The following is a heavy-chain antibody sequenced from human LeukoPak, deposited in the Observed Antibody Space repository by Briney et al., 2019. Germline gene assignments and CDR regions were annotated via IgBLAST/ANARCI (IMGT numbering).Heavy chain of an antibody. V-gene: IGHV3-48*02. CDR3: ASTFVGSSGWYPFDY. CDR2: ISSSAITI. CDR1: GFTFSTYS. D-gene: IGHD6-19*01. J-gene: IGHJ4*02. Sequence: GGSLRLSCAASGFTFSTYSMNWVRQAPGKGLEWISYISSSAITIYYADSVEGRFTISRDNAKNSLYLQMNSLRDEDTAVYYCASTFVGSSGWYPFDYWAREPWSPSPQ.